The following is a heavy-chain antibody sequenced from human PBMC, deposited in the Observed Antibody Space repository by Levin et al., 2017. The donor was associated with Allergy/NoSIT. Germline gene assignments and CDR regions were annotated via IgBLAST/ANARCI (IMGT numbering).Heavy chain of an antibody. V-gene: IGHV3-15*01. CDR2: IKSKTDGGTT. Sequence: GGSLRLSCAASGFIFSNAYMTWVRQAPGKGLEWVGRIKSKTDGGTTDYAAPVKGRFTISRDDSKNTLYLQMNSLKTEDTAVYYGTADYHYGMDVWGQGTTVTVSS. CDR1: GFIFSNAY. J-gene: IGHJ6*02. CDR3: TADYHYGMDV.